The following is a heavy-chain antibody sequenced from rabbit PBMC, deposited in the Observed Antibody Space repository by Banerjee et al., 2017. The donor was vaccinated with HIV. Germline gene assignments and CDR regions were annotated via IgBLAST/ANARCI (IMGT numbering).Heavy chain of an antibody. V-gene: IGHV1S45*01. Sequence: QEQLEESGGGLVQPEGSLTLTCTASGFTLSSYWMWWVRQAPGKGLEWIACIGAGSSGTTYYASWAKGRFTISMTSSTTVTLQMTSLTGADTATYFCARRGSDWADDLWGQGTLVTVS. CDR2: IGAGSSGTT. CDR1: GFTLSSYW. CDR3: ARRGSDWADDL. D-gene: IGHD4-1*01. J-gene: IGHJ4*01.